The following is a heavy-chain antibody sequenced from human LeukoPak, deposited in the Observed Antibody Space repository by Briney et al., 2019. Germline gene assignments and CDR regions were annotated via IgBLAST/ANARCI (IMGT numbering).Heavy chain of an antibody. CDR2: IYYSGST. CDR3: ARGGYLRAAAGTIDY. D-gene: IGHD6-13*01. J-gene: IGHJ4*02. CDR1: GGSISSYY. Sequence: SETLSLTYTVSGGSISSYYWSWIRQPPGKGLEWIGYIYYSGSTNYNPSLKSRVTISVDTSKNQFSLKLSSVTAADTAVYYCARGGYLRAAAGTIDYWGQGTLVTVSS. V-gene: IGHV4-59*01.